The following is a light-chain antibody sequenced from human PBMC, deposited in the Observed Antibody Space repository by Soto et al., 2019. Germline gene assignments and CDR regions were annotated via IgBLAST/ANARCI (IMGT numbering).Light chain of an antibody. CDR3: QQSYSNRLT. Sequence: IQVTQSPSSLSASVGDRFTITCRASQSISSYLNWYQQKPGKAPKLLIYAASSLQSGVPSRFSGSGSGTDFTLTISSLQPEDFATYYCQQSYSNRLTFDRGTKLDIK. V-gene: IGKV1-39*01. J-gene: IGKJ4*01. CDR1: QSISSY. CDR2: AAS.